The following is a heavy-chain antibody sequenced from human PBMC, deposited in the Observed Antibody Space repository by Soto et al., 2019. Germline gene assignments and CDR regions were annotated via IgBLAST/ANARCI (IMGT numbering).Heavy chain of an antibody. Sequence: GGSLRLSCAASGFSFTIYGMHWVRQAPGKGLEWVAVISYDGSNKYYVDSVKGRFTISRDNSKNTLYVQMNSLRAEDTAVYYCAKEKGSGSYYNYQYGMDVWGQGTTVTVSS. J-gene: IGHJ6*02. CDR2: ISYDGSNK. D-gene: IGHD1-26*01. V-gene: IGHV3-30*18. CDR3: AKEKGSGSYYNYQYGMDV. CDR1: GFSFTIYG.